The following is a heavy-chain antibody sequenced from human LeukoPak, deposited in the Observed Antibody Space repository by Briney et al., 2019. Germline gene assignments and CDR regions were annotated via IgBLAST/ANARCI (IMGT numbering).Heavy chain of an antibody. V-gene: IGHV3-30*18. CDR3: AKAVWNDGAFDI. CDR2: ISYDGSNK. CDR1: GFTFSSYG. Sequence: GGSPRLSCAASGFTFSSYGMHWVRQAPGKGLEWVAVISYDGSNKYYADSVKGRFTISRDNSKNTLYLQMNSLRAEDTAVYYCAKAVWNDGAFDIWGQGTMVTVSS. D-gene: IGHD1-1*01. J-gene: IGHJ3*02.